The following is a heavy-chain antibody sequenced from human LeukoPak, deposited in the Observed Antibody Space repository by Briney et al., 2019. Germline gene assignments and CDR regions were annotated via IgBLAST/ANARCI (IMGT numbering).Heavy chain of an antibody. CDR1: GYTFPSYF. D-gene: IGHD1-26*01. J-gene: IGHJ6*02. CDR2: INPTGGST. Sequence: ASVKVSCKASGYTFPSYFMHWVRQAPGQGLEWMGIINPTGGSTTYAQKFQGRVTMTRDTSTSTVYMELSSPRSEDTAVYYCARVSGSGSRYYYGMDVWGQGTTVTVSS. CDR3: ARVSGSGSRYYYGMDV. V-gene: IGHV1-46*01.